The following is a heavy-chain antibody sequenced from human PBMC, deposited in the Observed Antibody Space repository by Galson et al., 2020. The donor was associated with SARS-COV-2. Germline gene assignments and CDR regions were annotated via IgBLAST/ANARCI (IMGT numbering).Heavy chain of an antibody. Sequence: ASETLSLTCTVSGDSITSYFWSWIRQPPGKGLEWIGYIYDSGSPNYTPSLNSRVTISVDTSKNQFSRKLTAVTAADTAVYYCAGSQEAYAILTGYTYFFDFWGQGTLVTVSS. D-gene: IGHD3-9*01. CDR3: AGSQEAYAILTGYTYFFDF. CDR1: GDSITSYF. CDR2: IYDSGSP. V-gene: IGHV4-59*01. J-gene: IGHJ4*02.